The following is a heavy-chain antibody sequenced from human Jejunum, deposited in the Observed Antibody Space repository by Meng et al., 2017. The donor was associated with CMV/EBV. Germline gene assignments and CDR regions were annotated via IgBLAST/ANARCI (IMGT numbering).Heavy chain of an antibody. CDR2: FYSSDTY. CDR1: GGSVNNYY. Sequence: QVQLQESGPGLVKPSETLSLTCTVSGGSVNNYYWSWIRQSAGKGLEWIGRFYSSDTYNYHPSLDSRVTMSVDTSKNQFSLKLSSVTVADTAVYYCAREPDYWGQGTLVTVSS. J-gene: IGHJ4*02. CDR3: AREPDY. V-gene: IGHV4-4*07.